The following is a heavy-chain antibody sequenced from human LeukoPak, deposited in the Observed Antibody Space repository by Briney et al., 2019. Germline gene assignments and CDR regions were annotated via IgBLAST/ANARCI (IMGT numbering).Heavy chain of an antibody. D-gene: IGHD3-10*01. Sequence: SSETLSLTCTVSGGSISGGSYYWSWIRQPAGKGLEWIGRIYTSGSTNYNPSLKSRVTISVDTSKNQFSLKLSSVTAADTAVYYCARVWIGGGGFDYWGQGTLVTVSS. CDR1: GGSISGGSYY. CDR3: ARVWIGGGGFDY. V-gene: IGHV4-61*02. CDR2: IYTSGST. J-gene: IGHJ4*02.